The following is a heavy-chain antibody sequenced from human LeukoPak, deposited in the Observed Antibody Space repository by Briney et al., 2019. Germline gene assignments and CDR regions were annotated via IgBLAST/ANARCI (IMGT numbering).Heavy chain of an antibody. CDR2: INHSGST. J-gene: IGHJ6*03. D-gene: IGHD3-16*01. CDR3: ARLRYANTNYYYYYMDV. V-gene: IGHV4-34*01. CDR1: GGSFSGYY. Sequence: SETLSLTCAVYGGSFSGYYWSWIRQPPGKGLEWIGEINHSGSTNYNPSLKSRVTISVDTSKNQFSLKLSSVTAADTAVYYCARLRYANTNYYYYYMDVWGKGTTVTVSS.